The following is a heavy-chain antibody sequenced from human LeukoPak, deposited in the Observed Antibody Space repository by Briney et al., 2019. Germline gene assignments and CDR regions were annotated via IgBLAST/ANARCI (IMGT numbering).Heavy chain of an antibody. V-gene: IGHV3-15*01. D-gene: IGHD4-17*01. CDR2: IKSKTDGGTT. Sequence: GGSLRLSCAASGFTFSNAWMSWVRQAPRRGLEWVGRIKSKTDGGTTDYAAHVKGRFTISRDDSKNALYLQMNSLRAEDTAVYYCARTNGDYDFDYWGQGTLVTVSS. J-gene: IGHJ4*02. CDR1: GFTFSNAW. CDR3: ARTNGDYDFDY.